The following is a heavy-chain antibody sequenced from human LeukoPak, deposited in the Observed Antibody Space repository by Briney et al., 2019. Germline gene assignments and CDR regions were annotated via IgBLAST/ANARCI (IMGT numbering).Heavy chain of an antibody. Sequence: PGGSLRLSCAASGFTFSSYSMNWVRQAPGKGLEWVSSISSSSSYIYYADSVKGRFTISRDNAKNSLYLQMNSLRAEDTAVYYCARVAGRWLQLGAFDIWGQGTMVTVSS. CDR2: ISSSSSYI. V-gene: IGHV3-21*01. CDR1: GFTFSSYS. CDR3: ARVAGRWLQLGAFDI. D-gene: IGHD5-24*01. J-gene: IGHJ3*02.